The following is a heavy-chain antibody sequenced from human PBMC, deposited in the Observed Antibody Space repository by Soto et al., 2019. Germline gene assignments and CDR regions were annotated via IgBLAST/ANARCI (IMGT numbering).Heavy chain of an antibody. CDR3: ARAGPVAARLIYNWFDP. CDR1: GYTFTSYA. V-gene: IGHV1-3*01. CDR2: INAGNGNT. J-gene: IGHJ5*02. Sequence: ASVKVSCKASGYTFTSYAMHWVRQAPGQRLEWMGWINAGNGNTKYSQKFQGRVTITRDTSASTAYMELSSLRSEDTAVYYCARAGPVAARLIYNWFDPWGQGTLVTVSS. D-gene: IGHD6-6*01.